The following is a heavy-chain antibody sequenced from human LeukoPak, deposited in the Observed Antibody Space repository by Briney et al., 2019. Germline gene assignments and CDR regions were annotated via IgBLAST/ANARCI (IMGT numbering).Heavy chain of an antibody. CDR1: GVSISASC. Sequence: SETVSLTCTASGVSISASCWSWIRQPPGRGLEWVGYRCYDGRDLYNPSLRSRVSRVTISVDASEKQFSLSLRSVTAADTAMYYCARTTRVTPDGRAEYFEDWGQGTLVIVSS. D-gene: IGHD4-11*01. CDR2: RCYDGRD. J-gene: IGHJ1*01. CDR3: ARTTRVTPDGRAEYFED. V-gene: IGHV4-59*03.